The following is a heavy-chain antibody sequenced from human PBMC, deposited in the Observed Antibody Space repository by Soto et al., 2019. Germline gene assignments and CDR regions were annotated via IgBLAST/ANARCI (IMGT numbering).Heavy chain of an antibody. J-gene: IGHJ5*02. V-gene: IGHV4-4*02. D-gene: IGHD3-10*01. CDR1: GGSISSSNW. CDR2: IYHSGST. Sequence: SETLSLTCAVSGGSISSSNWWSWVRQPPGKGLEWIGEIYHSGSTNYNPSLKSRVTISVDKSKNQFSLKLRSVTAADTALYYCAQRVLWFGELQNWFDPWGQGTLVTVSS. CDR3: AQRVLWFGELQNWFDP.